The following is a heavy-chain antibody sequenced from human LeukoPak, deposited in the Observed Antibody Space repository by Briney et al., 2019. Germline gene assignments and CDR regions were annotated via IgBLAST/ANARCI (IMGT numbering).Heavy chain of an antibody. CDR3: ARGCTNGVCYTD. J-gene: IGHJ4*02. D-gene: IGHD2-8*01. CDR1: GGSISRYY. CDR2: IYYSGST. Sequence: SETLSLTCTVSGGSISRYYWSWIRQPPGKGLEWIGYIYYSGSTNYNPSLKSRVTISVDTSKNQFSLKLSSVTAADTAVYYCARGCTNGVCYTDWGQGTLVTVSS. V-gene: IGHV4-59*01.